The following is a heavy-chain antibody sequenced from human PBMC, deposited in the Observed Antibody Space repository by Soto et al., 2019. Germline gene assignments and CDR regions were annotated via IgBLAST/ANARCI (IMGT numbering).Heavy chain of an antibody. D-gene: IGHD2-8*02. V-gene: IGHV2-5*02. J-gene: IGHJ3*02. CDR2: IYWDDDK. Sequence: QITLKESGPTLVKPTQTLTLTCTFSGFSLSTSGGGVGWIRQPPGKALEWLALIYWDDDKRYSPSLESRLTLTKDTSKKQVVLTMTNMDPVDTATYYCAHRRGGYCTGGGCYYDAFDIWGQGTMVTVSP. CDR1: GFSLSTSGGG. CDR3: AHRRGGYCTGGGCYYDAFDI.